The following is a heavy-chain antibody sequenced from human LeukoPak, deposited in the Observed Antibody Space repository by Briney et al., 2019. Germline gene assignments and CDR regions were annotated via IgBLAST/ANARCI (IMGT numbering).Heavy chain of an antibody. CDR2: ISYDGSNK. D-gene: IGHD3-22*01. CDR3: AKEEGYYYDSSGYYYQTQYYFDY. CDR1: GFTFSSYG. J-gene: IGHJ4*02. V-gene: IGHV3-30*18. Sequence: GGSLRLSCAASGFTFSSYGMHWVRQAPGKGLEWVAVISYDGSNKYYADSVKGRLTISRDNSKNTLYLQMNSLRAEDTAVYYCAKEEGYYYDSSGYYYQTQYYFDYWGQGTLVTVSS.